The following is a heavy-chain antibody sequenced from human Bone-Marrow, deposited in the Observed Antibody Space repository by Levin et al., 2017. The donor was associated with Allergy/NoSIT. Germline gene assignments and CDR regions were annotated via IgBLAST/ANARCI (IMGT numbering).Heavy chain of an antibody. J-gene: IGHJ6*02. CDR1: GFTFSDYY. CDR2: ISSSGSTI. V-gene: IGHV3-11*01. CDR3: ARGSDVLVPAAMFVRMYDYYGMDV. Sequence: GGSLRLSCAASGFTFSDYYMSWIRQAPGKGLEWVSYISSSGSTIYYADSVKGRFTISRDNAKNSLYLQMNSLRAEDTAVYYCARGSDVLVPAAMFVRMYDYYGMDVWGQGTTVTVSS. D-gene: IGHD2-2*01.